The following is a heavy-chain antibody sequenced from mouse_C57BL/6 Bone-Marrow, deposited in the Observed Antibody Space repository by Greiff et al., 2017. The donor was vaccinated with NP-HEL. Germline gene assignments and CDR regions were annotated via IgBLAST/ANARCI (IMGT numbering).Heavy chain of an antibody. D-gene: IGHD5-1-1*01. V-gene: IGHV1-64*01. J-gene: IGHJ4*01. Sequence: VQLQQSGAELVKPGASVKLSCKASGYTFTSYWMHWVKQRPGQGLEWIGMIHPNSGSTNYHEKFKSKATLTVDKSSSTAYMQLSSLTSEDSAVYYCAIGYPWAMDYWGQGTSVTVSS. CDR1: GYTFTSYW. CDR2: IHPNSGST. CDR3: AIGYPWAMDY.